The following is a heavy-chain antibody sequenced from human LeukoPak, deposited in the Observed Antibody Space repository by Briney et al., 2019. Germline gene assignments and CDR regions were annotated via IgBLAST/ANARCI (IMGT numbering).Heavy chain of an antibody. CDR1: GGSIRRSSYH. CDR3: ARLPLCSGGSCYSGGFDY. CDR2: IYHSGST. V-gene: IGHV4-39*01. J-gene: IGHJ4*02. Sequence: SETLSLTCTVSGGSIRRSSYHWGWLRQPPGKGREWIGSIYHSGSTYYNPSLKSRVTISVDTSNHQFSLKLSSVTAADTAVYYCARLPLCSGGSCYSGGFDYWGQGTLVTVSS. D-gene: IGHD2-15*01.